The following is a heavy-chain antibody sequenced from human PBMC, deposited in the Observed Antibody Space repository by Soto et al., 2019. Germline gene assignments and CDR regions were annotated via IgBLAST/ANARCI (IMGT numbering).Heavy chain of an antibody. Sequence: GGSLRLSCAASGFTVTTSYMGWVRQAPGKGLEWVSSIYTGVNTYYAESVRGRFTISTDNSKNTLFLQMNSLRAEDTAVYYCARVDTLTAGVHYWGLGTLVTVSS. D-gene: IGHD6-13*01. CDR3: ARVDTLTAGVHY. CDR2: IYTGVNT. CDR1: GFTVTTSY. V-gene: IGHV3-66*01. J-gene: IGHJ4*02.